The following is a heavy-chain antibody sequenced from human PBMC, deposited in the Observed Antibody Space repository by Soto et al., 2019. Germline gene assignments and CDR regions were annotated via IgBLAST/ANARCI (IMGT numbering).Heavy chain of an antibody. CDR2: IIPIFGTA. J-gene: IGHJ6*02. V-gene: IGHV1-69*06. D-gene: IGHD2-2*01. CDR3: ARGGGGCSSTSCYSLYYCYYGMDV. Sequence: SVKVSCKASGGTFSSYAISWVRQAPGQGLEWMGGIIPIFGTANYAQKFQGRVTITADKSTSTAYMELSSLRSEDTAVYYCARGGGGCSSTSCYSLYYCYYGMDVWGQGTTVTVSS. CDR1: GGTFSSYA.